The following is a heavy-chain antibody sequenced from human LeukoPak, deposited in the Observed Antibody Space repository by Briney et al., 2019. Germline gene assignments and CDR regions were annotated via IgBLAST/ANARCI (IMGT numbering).Heavy chain of an antibody. CDR3: ARHYLDSSGYFYSDL. CDR1: GGSISSYY. CDR2: IHYSGST. J-gene: IGHJ4*02. D-gene: IGHD3-22*01. V-gene: IGHV4-59*01. Sequence: PSETLSLTCTVSGGSISSYYWSWIRQPPGKGLEWIGYIHYSGSTNYNPSLKSRVTISVDTSKNQLSLKLSSVTAADTAVYYCARHYLDSSGYFYSDLWGQGTLVTVSS.